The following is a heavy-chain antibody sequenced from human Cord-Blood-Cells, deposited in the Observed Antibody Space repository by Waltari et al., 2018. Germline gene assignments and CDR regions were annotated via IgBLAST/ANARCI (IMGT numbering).Heavy chain of an antibody. CDR2: MNPNSGNT. Sequence: QVQLVQSGAEVKKPGASVKLSCTASGYTFTSYDINWMRQATGQGLEWMGWMNPNSGNTGYAQKFQGRVTITRNTAISTAYMELSSLRSEDTAVYYCARGRYAKGAFDIWGQGTMVTVSS. D-gene: IGHD2-2*01. CDR3: ARGRYAKGAFDI. V-gene: IGHV1-8*03. J-gene: IGHJ3*02. CDR1: GYTFTSYD.